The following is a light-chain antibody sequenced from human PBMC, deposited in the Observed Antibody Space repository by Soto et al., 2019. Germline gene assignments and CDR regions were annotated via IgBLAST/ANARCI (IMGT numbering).Light chain of an antibody. V-gene: IGKV2-30*01. CDR1: QGLVYSNGDVF. J-gene: IGKJ1*01. Sequence: DVVMTQSPLSLPVTLGQPASISCRSSQGLVYSNGDVFLNWFHQRPGQSPRRLIYMVSKRDSGVPDRFSGRGSGTDFTLRISRVEAEDVGVYYCMQGTHWPWTFGEGTTVEIK. CDR2: MVS. CDR3: MQGTHWPWT.